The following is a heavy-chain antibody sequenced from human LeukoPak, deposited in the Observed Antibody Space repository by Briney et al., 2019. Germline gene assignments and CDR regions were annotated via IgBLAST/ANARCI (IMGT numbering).Heavy chain of an antibody. CDR3: ARRVRPGIAPAYL. J-gene: IGHJ4*02. Sequence: GGSLRLSCAASGFTVSSNYMSWVRQAPGKGLEWVSVIDSGGSTYYADAVKGRFIISRDNYKNTLYLPMNGLRAEHTAVYYCARRVRPGIAPAYLWGQGTLVTVYS. CDR1: GFTVSSNY. CDR2: IDSGGST. V-gene: IGHV3-66*04. D-gene: IGHD6-13*01.